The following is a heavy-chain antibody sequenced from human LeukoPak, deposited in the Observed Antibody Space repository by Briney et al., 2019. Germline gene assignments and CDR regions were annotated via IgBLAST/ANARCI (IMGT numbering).Heavy chain of an antibody. CDR1: GGSFSGYY. CDR3: ARGRIVVVVAGGQRRYFDL. D-gene: IGHD2-15*01. Sequence: SETLPLTCAVYGGSFSGYYWSWIRQPPGKGLEWIGEINHSGSTNYNPSLKSRVTISVDTSKNQFSLKLSSVTAADTAVYYCARGRIVVVVAGGQRRYFDLWGRGTLVTVSS. CDR2: INHSGST. V-gene: IGHV4-34*01. J-gene: IGHJ2*01.